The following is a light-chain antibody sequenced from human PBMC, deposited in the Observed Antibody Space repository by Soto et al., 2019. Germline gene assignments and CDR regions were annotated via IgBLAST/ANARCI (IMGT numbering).Light chain of an antibody. J-gene: IGKJ2*01. Sequence: DIQMTQSPSSLSASVGDRVTITCRASQTISTYLNWYQQNPGKAPKLLIYAASNLQNGVPSRFSGSGPGTDFTLTISSLQPEDFATYYCQKSSSIPYTFGQGTKLEIK. V-gene: IGKV1-39*01. CDR2: AAS. CDR1: QTISTY. CDR3: QKSSSIPYT.